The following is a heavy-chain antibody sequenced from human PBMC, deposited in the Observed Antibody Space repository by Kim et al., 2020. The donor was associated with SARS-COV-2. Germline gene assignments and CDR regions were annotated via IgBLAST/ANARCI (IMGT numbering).Heavy chain of an antibody. Sequence: ASVKVSCKASGYTFTGYYMHWVRQAPGQGLEWMEWINPNSGGTNYAQKFQGRVTMTRDTSISTAYMELSRLRSDDTAVYYCASQLRITMIVVVHYAFDIWGQGTMVTVSS. CDR2: INPNSGGT. J-gene: IGHJ3*02. CDR3: ASQLRITMIVVVHYAFDI. CDR1: GYTFTGYY. D-gene: IGHD3-22*01. V-gene: IGHV1-2*02.